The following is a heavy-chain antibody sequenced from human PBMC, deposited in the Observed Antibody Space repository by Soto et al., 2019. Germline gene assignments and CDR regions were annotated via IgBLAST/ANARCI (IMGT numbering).Heavy chain of an antibody. Sequence: GASVKVSCKASGYTFTSYGISWVRQAPGQGLEWMGWISAYNGNTNYAQKLQGRVTMTTDTSTSTAYMELRSLRSDDTAVYYCASRPLTYHSSGYFCYRGQGTLVTVSS. CDR1: GYTFTSYG. J-gene: IGHJ4*02. CDR3: ASRPLTYHSSGYFCY. V-gene: IGHV1-18*01. CDR2: ISAYNGNT. D-gene: IGHD3-22*01.